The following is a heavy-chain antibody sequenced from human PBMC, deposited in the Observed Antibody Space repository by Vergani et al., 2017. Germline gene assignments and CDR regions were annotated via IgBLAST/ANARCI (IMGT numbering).Heavy chain of an antibody. CDR1: GFTFSSYA. J-gene: IGHJ6*03. Sequence: QVQLVESGGGVVQPGRSLRLSCAASGFTFSSYAMHWVRQAPGKGLEWVAVISYDGSNKYYADSVKGRFTISRDNSKNTLYLQMNSLRAEDTAVYYCARVGEPSDYVWGSYRYYYYMDVWGKGTTVTVSS. CDR2: ISYDGSNK. CDR3: ARVGEPSDYVWGSYRYYYYMDV. V-gene: IGHV3-30-3*01. D-gene: IGHD3-16*02.